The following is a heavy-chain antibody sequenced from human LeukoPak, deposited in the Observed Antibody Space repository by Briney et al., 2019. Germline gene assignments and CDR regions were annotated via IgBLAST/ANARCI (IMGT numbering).Heavy chain of an antibody. CDR2: IKQDGSEK. CDR1: GFTFSCYW. V-gene: IGHV3-7*01. Sequence: PGGSLRLSCAASGFTFSCYWMSWVRQAPGKGLEWVANIKQDGSEKYYVDSVKGRFTISRDNAKNSLYLQMNSLRAEDTAVYYCARAKSYYFSFDYWGQGTLVTVSS. D-gene: IGHD1-26*01. J-gene: IGHJ4*02. CDR3: ARAKSYYFSFDY.